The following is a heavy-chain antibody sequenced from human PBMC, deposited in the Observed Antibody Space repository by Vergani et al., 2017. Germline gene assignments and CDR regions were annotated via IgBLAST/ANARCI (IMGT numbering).Heavy chain of an antibody. CDR3: AKALGTSYYFDL. D-gene: IGHD1-26*01. Sequence: VQLVESGGGLVQPGGSLRLSCAASGFTFSNYAMTWVRQAPGKGLEWVSAIRGSGESVYYADSVEGRFTISRDNSKNTLYLQMNSLTAEDTAIYYCAKALGTSYYFDLWGRGTLVTVSS. CDR2: IRGSGESV. J-gene: IGHJ2*01. V-gene: IGHV3-23*04. CDR1: GFTFSNYA.